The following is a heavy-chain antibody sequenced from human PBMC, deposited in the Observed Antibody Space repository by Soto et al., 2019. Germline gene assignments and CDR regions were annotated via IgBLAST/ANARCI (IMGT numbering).Heavy chain of an antibody. CDR3: ARPRGYSYGFDY. D-gene: IGHD5-18*01. CDR2: ISVYNGNT. Sequence: GASVKFSCKASGYTFTSYGISWVRQAPGQVLECMVWISVYNGNTNYXXKLQGRVXXTTDTSTSTAXMELRXLRSDDTAVYYCARPRGYSYGFDYWSQGTLVTDSS. J-gene: IGHJ4*02. CDR1: GYTFTSYG. V-gene: IGHV1-18*01.